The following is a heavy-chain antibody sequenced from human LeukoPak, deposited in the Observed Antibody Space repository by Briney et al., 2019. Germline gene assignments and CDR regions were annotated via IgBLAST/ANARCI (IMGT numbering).Heavy chain of an antibody. CDR1: GFTFSSYG. V-gene: IGHV3-30*02. CDR2: IRYDGSNK. Sequence: GGSLRLSCAASGFTFSSYGMHWVRQAPGKGLEWVAFIRYDGSNKYYADSVKGRFTISRDNSKNTLYLQMNSLRAEDTAVYYCAKDHFEDYTIAARSYYYYYMDVWGKGTTVTVSS. J-gene: IGHJ6*03. CDR3: AKDHFEDYTIAARSYYYYYMDV. D-gene: IGHD6-6*01.